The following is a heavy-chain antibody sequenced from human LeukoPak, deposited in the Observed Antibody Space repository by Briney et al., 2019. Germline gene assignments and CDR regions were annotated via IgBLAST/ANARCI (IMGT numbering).Heavy chain of an antibody. CDR2: INHSGST. V-gene: IGHV4-34*01. Sequence: SETLSLTCAVYGGSFSGYYWSWIRQPPGGGLEWIGEINHSGSTNYNPSLKSRVTISVDTSKNQFSLKLSSVTAADTAVYYCARGSRLWPYWGQGTLVTVSS. CDR3: ARGSRLWPY. CDR1: GGSFSGYY. D-gene: IGHD5-18*01. J-gene: IGHJ4*02.